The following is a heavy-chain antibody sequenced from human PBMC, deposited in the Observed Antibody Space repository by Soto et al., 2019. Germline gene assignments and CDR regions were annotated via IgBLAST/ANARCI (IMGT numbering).Heavy chain of an antibody. D-gene: IGHD6-6*01. V-gene: IGHV3-11*01. CDR3: AREVYSSSLRTYYHHYGLAV. CDR2: ISISGSTI. J-gene: IGHJ6*02. CDR1: GGTLSDDY. Sequence: GGARRLSWAGSGGTLSDDYIIWSRHAPGKGLEWVSYISISGSTIYYADSVKGRFTISRDNAKNSLYLQMNSLRAEDTAVYYCAREVYSSSLRTYYHHYGLAVPAQRTTVLVSS.